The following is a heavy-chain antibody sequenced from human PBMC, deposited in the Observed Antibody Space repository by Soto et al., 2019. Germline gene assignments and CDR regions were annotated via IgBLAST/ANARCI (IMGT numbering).Heavy chain of an antibody. Sequence: SETLSLTCTVSGGSISSGGYYWSWIRQHPGKGLEWIGYIYYSGSTYYNPSLKSRVTISVDTSKNQFSLKLSSVTAADTAAYYCARNRQIYGMDVWGQGTTVTVSS. CDR1: GGSISSGGYY. J-gene: IGHJ6*02. CDR2: IYYSGST. CDR3: ARNRQIYGMDV. V-gene: IGHV4-31*03.